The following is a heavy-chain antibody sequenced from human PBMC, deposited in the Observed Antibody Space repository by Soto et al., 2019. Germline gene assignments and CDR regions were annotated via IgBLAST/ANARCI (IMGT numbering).Heavy chain of an antibody. J-gene: IGHJ4*02. D-gene: IGHD1-26*01. CDR2: ISSSSSYI. CDR3: ARSSGSYSQSDY. CDR1: GFTFSSYS. V-gene: IGHV3-21*01. Sequence: EVQLVESGGGLVKPGGSLRLSCAASGFTFSSYSMNWVRQAPGKGLEWVSSISSSSSYIYYADSVKGRFTISRDNAKNSLYLQMNSLRAEDTAVYYCARSSGSYSQSDYWGQGTLVTVSS.